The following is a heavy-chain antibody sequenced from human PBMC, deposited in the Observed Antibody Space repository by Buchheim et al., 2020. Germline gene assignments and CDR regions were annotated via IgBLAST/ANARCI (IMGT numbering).Heavy chain of an antibody. CDR2: IYTSGST. J-gene: IGHJ4*02. D-gene: IGHD6-13*01. CDR3: ARDIGQQLIRN. V-gene: IGHV4-61*02. CDR1: DGSITSGCYY. Sequence: QVQLQESGPGLVKPSQTLSLTCTASDGSITSGCYYWRWIRQPAGKGLELIGRIYTSGSTSYNPSLKSRVTISLDTSKNQFSLKLSSVTAADTAVYYCARDIGQQLIRNWGQGTL.